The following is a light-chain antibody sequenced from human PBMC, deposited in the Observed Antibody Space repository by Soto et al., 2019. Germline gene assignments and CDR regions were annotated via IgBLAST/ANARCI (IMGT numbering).Light chain of an antibody. Sequence: EIVLTQSPATLSLSPGERATLSCRASQNVGGYLAWYQQKPGQAPRLLIYDASNRATGIPARFSGSGSGTDFSLNISRLEHEDLAIYYCQQRSTWPLTFGGGTKVEIK. CDR2: DAS. V-gene: IGKV3-11*01. CDR3: QQRSTWPLT. J-gene: IGKJ4*01. CDR1: QNVGGY.